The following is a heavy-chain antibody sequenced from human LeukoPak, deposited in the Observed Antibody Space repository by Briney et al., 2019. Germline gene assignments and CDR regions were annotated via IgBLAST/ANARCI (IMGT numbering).Heavy chain of an antibody. CDR3: ARTYYDFWSGSRYWYFHL. V-gene: IGHV4-59*08. CDR2: IYYSGRT. J-gene: IGHJ2*01. D-gene: IGHD3-3*01. Sequence: SETLSLTCTVSSVFISSYFWRGIRQPPFKRLKCGGYIYYSGRTNYNPSLKSRVIISVDTSKNQFSLKLSSVTAADTAVYYCARTYYDFWSGSRYWYFHLWGRGTLVTVSS. CDR1: SVFISSYF.